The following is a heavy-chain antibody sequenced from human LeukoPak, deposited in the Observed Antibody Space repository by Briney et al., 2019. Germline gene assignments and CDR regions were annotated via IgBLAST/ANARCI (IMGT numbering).Heavy chain of an antibody. Sequence: GGSLRLSCAASGFSFSNYGMHWVRQAPGKGLEWVAFIRYDGSNKYYADSVKGRFTISGDNSKNTLYLQMNSLRAEDTAVYYCAKDHCSSTSCYVFDYWGQGTLVTVSS. J-gene: IGHJ4*02. CDR1: GFSFSNYG. CDR2: IRYDGSNK. V-gene: IGHV3-30*02. CDR3: AKDHCSSTSCYVFDY. D-gene: IGHD2-2*01.